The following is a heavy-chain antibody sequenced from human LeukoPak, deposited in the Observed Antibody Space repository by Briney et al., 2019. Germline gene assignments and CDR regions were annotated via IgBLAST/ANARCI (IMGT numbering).Heavy chain of an antibody. V-gene: IGHV3-30-3*01. D-gene: IGHD6-19*01. CDR2: ISYDGSNK. CDR3: ARGPNSSGWGYFDY. Sequence: QPGRSLRLSCAASGFTFSSYAMHWVRQAPGKGLEWVAVISYDGSNKYYADSVKGRFTISRDNSKNTLYLQMNSLRAEDTAVYYCARGPNSSGWGYFDYWGQGTLVTVFS. J-gene: IGHJ4*02. CDR1: GFTFSSYA.